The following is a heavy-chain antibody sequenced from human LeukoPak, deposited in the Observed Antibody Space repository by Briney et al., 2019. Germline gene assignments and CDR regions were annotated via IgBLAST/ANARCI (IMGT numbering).Heavy chain of an antibody. CDR3: AREYIVGATIYYFDY. J-gene: IGHJ4*02. D-gene: IGHD1-26*01. V-gene: IGHV1-18*04. CDR2: VIPIFGTA. Sequence: GASVKVSCKASGYTFTGYYMHWVRQAPGQGLEWMGGVIPIFGTANYAQKLQGRVTMTTDTSTSTAYMELRSLRSDDTAVYYCAREYIVGATIYYFDYWGQGTLVTVSS. CDR1: GYTFTGYY.